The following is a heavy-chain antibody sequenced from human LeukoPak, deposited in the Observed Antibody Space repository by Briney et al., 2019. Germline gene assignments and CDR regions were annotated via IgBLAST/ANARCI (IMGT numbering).Heavy chain of an antibody. CDR1: GFTIGGFA. V-gene: IGHV3-23*01. CDR2: IGSDYKT. Sequence: GGSLRLSCAASGFTIGGFAMTWVRQAPGKGLEWVSSIGSDYKTHYSESVKGRFAISRDNSQSTVFLQMNGLRAEDTAVYYCAREIPQQLVAMDVWGQGTTVTVSS. CDR3: AREIPQQLVAMDV. J-gene: IGHJ6*02. D-gene: IGHD6-13*01.